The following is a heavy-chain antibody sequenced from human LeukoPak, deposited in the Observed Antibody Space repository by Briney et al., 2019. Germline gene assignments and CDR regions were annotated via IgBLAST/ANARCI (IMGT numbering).Heavy chain of an antibody. CDR2: ISSSGGST. Sequence: PGGSLRLSCAASGFTFSTYVMHWVRQAPGKELEWVSAISSSGGSTYYADSVKGRFTISRDNSKNTLYLQMNSLRAEDTAVYYCAKDYYGSGSYYGGDWWFDPWGQGTLVTVSS. V-gene: IGHV3-23*01. J-gene: IGHJ5*02. CDR3: AKDYYGSGSYYGGDWWFDP. D-gene: IGHD3-10*01. CDR1: GFTFSTYV.